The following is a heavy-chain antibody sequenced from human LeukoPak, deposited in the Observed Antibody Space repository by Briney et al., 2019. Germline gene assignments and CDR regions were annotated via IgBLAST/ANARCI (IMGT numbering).Heavy chain of an antibody. CDR2: IYYNGST. J-gene: IGHJ4*02. CDR1: GGSISSSAYY. CDR3: ARGDSGSYPIDY. V-gene: IGHV4-39*07. Sequence: SETLSLTCIVSGGSISSSAYYWGWIRQPPGKGLEWIGTIYYNGSTYYNPSLKSRVTISVDASKNQFSLKLSSVTAADTAVYYCARGDSGSYPIDYWGQGTLVTVSS. D-gene: IGHD1-26*01.